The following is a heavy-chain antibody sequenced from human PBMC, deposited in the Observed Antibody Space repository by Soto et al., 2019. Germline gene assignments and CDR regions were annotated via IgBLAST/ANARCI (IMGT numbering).Heavy chain of an antibody. D-gene: IGHD4-17*01. Sequence: QVQLQESGPGLVKPSETLSLICTVSGGPISKTTHYWGWIRQPPGKGLEWIGSLYSSGSTYYNPSLKSRLSIPADTSKNQFSLKLSSVTAADTAVYYCARYGDYYYFDYWGQGLLVTVAS. V-gene: IGHV4-39*01. CDR1: GGPISKTTHY. J-gene: IGHJ4*02. CDR3: ARYGDYYYFDY. CDR2: LYSSGST.